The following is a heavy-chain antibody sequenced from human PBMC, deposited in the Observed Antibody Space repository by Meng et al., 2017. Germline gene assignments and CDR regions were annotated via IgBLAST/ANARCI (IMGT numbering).Heavy chain of an antibody. CDR1: GGSISSSSYY. D-gene: IGHD4-17*01. Sequence: RLRLKESGPGLGKPSETLSLTCTVSGGSISSSSYYWGWIRQPPGKGLEWIGSIYYSGSTYYNPSLKSRVTISVDTSKNQFSLKLSSVTAADTAVYYCARVMMTTVPYANYWGQGTLVTVSS. V-gene: IGHV4-39*06. J-gene: IGHJ4*02. CDR3: ARVMMTTVPYANY. CDR2: IYYSGST.